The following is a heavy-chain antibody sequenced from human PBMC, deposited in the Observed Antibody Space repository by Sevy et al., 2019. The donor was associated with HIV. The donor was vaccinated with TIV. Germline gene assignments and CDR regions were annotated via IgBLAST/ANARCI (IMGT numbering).Heavy chain of an antibody. D-gene: IGHD3-22*01. CDR3: ARKDSSGYFDY. CDR1: GYSFTSYW. J-gene: IGHJ4*02. V-gene: IGHV5-51*01. Sequence: GESLKISCKGSGYSFTSYWICWVRQIPGKGLEWKGIIYPGDSDTRYSPSFQGQVTISANKSISTAYLQWSSLKVSDNAMYYCARKDSSGYFDYWGQGTLVTVSS. CDR2: IYPGDSDT.